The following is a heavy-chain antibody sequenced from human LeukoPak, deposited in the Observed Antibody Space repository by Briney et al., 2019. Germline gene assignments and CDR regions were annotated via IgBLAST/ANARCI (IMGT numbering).Heavy chain of an antibody. CDR1: GFTFSSYA. V-gene: IGHV3-23*01. J-gene: IGHJ4*02. CDR2: VSGSGGST. CDR3: AKCVGSIAGY. D-gene: IGHD6-6*01. Sequence: GGSLRLSCAASGFTFSSYAMSWVRQAPGKGLEWVSSVSGSGGSTYYADSVRGRFTISRDNSKNTLYLQMNSLRAEDTAVYYCAKCVGSIAGYWGQGTLVTVSS.